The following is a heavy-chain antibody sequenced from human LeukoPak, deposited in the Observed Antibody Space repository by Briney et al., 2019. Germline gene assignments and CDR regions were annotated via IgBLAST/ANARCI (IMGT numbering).Heavy chain of an antibody. CDR3: ARGYITMVRGVFDY. CDR2: INHSGST. Sequence: SETLSLTCAVYGGSFSGYYWSWIRQPPGKGLEWIGEINHSGSTNYNPSLKSRVTISVDTSKNQFSLKLSSVTAADTAVYYCARGYITMVRGVFDYWGQGTLVTVSS. J-gene: IGHJ4*02. CDR1: GGSFSGYY. D-gene: IGHD3-10*01. V-gene: IGHV4-34*01.